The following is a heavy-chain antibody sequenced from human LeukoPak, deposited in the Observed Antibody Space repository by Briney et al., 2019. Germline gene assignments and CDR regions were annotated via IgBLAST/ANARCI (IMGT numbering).Heavy chain of an antibody. V-gene: IGHV4-59*01. Sequence: PSETLSLTCSVSGGSISTYYWTWIRQTPGQGLEWIGYSHYSGGTNYNPSLKSRVTISVDTSKNQFSLKLNSVTAADTAIYYCARAPRGESDAASGFYGMDVWGQGTTVAVSS. CDR3: ARAPRGESDAASGFYGMDV. CDR2: SHYSGGT. D-gene: IGHD3-22*01. J-gene: IGHJ6*02. CDR1: GGSISTYY.